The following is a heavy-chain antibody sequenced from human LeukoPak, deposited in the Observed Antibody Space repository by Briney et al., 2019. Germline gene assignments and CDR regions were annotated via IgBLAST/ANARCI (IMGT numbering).Heavy chain of an antibody. CDR3: ARAPAGDYVWGSYRYLDY. CDR1: GFTVSSNY. V-gene: IGHV3-53*01. D-gene: IGHD3-16*02. CDR2: IYGGGST. Sequence: PGGSLRLSCAASGFTVSSNYMSWVRQAPGKGLEWVSIIYGGGSTYYADSVKGRFTISRDNSKNTLYLQMNSLRAEDTAVYYCARAPAGDYVWGSYRYLDYWGQGTLVTVSS. J-gene: IGHJ4*02.